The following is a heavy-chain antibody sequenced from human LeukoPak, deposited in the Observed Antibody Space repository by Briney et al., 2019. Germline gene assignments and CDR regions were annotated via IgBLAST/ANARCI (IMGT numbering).Heavy chain of an antibody. D-gene: IGHD4-11*01. V-gene: IGHV1-69*05. CDR2: IIPIFGTA. Sequence: ASVNVSCKASGGTFSSYAISWVRQAPGQGLEWMGGIIPIFGTANYAQKFQGRVTITTDESTSTAYMELSSLRSEDTAVYYCAIAISNPTYNWFDPWGQGTLVTVSS. CDR3: AIAISNPTYNWFDP. CDR1: GGTFSSYA. J-gene: IGHJ5*02.